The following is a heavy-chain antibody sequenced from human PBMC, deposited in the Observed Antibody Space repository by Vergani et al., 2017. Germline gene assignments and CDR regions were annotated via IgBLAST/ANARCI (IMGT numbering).Heavy chain of an antibody. D-gene: IGHD6-6*01. J-gene: IGHJ5*02. CDR3: AKDLGTSSGGGWFDP. Sequence: EVQLLESGGDLVQPGGSLRLSCAASGFTFNHYAMNWVRQAPGKGLEWVSGISGSGGSTYYAGSVKGRFTISRDNAKNSLYLQMNSLRAEDTALYYCAKDLGTSSGGGWFDPWGQGTLVTVSS. CDR2: ISGSGGST. V-gene: IGHV3-23*01. CDR1: GFTFNHYA.